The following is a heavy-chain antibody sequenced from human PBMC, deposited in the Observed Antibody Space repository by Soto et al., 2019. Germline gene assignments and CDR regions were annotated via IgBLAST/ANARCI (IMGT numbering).Heavy chain of an antibody. CDR2: ISASGGST. Sequence: GGSLRLSCEVSGFTFSSYAMSWVRQAPGKGLEWVSAISASGGSTYYAGSVKGRFTISRDHSKNTLYLQTNSLRAEDTAVYYCAKDHPLATRWSNYYKGWYFDLWGRGTLVTVS. CDR3: AKDHPLATRWSNYYKGWYFDL. CDR1: GFTFSSYA. J-gene: IGHJ2*01. V-gene: IGHV3-23*01. D-gene: IGHD3-3*01.